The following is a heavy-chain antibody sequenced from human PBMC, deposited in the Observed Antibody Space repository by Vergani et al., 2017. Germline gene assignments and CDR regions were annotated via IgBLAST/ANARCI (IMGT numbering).Heavy chain of an antibody. CDR2: IYYSVST. CDR1: GASIRSSNYY. CDR3: ARHSTVEWLVKLGWIDP. D-gene: IGHD6-19*01. V-gene: IGHV4-39*01. Sequence: QLQLQESGPGLVKPSATLSLTCSVSGASIRSSNYYWGWIRQHPGKGLEWIASIYYSVSTYYNPSLKSQVTISVDTSNNQFSLKLSSVTSADTAVYFCARHSTVEWLVKLGWIDPWGQGILVTVSS. J-gene: IGHJ5*02.